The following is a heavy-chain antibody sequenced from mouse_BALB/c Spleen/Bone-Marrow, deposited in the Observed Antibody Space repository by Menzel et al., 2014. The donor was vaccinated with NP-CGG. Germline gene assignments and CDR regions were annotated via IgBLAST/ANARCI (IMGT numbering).Heavy chain of an antibody. CDR1: GYTFXSYW. D-gene: IGHD2-1*01. V-gene: IGHV1-9*01. Sequence: QVQLQQSGAELMKPGASVKISCKATGYTFXSYWIEWVKLRPGHGLEWIGEILPGSGTSNYNMKFKGKATFTADTSSNTAYMQPSSLTSEDSAVYYCARVLYYGNYDSFAYWGQGTLVTVSA. CDR3: ARVLYYGNYDSFAY. CDR2: ILPGSGTS. J-gene: IGHJ3*01.